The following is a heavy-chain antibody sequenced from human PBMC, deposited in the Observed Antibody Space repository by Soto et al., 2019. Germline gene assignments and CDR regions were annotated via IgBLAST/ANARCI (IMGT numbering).Heavy chain of an antibody. D-gene: IGHD1-26*01. CDR2: IKSKPDGGTT. CDR3: TTVTVGATGSTY. Sequence: EVQLVESGGGLVKPGGSLRLSCAASGFTFSNAWMNWVRQAPGKGLEWGGRIKSKPDGGTTDYAAPVKVGFTISRDDSKNTLYRQMNSLKTEDTAVYYCTTVTVGATGSTYWGQGTLVTVST. V-gene: IGHV3-15*07. CDR1: GFTFSNAW. J-gene: IGHJ4*02.